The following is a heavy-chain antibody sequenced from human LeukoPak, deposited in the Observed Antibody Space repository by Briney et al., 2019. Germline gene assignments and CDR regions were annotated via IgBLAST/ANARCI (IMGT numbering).Heavy chain of an antibody. Sequence: QPGGSLRLSCAASGFTFSSYWMHWVRQAPGKGLVWVSRINSDGSSTSYADSVKGRFTISRDNAKNTLYLQMNSLRAEDTAVYYCAKDWGTSGDGSSFGFFDYWGQGALVTVSS. J-gene: IGHJ4*02. CDR1: GFTFSSYW. CDR2: INSDGSST. D-gene: IGHD3-16*01. CDR3: AKDWGTSGDGSSFGFFDY. V-gene: IGHV3-74*01.